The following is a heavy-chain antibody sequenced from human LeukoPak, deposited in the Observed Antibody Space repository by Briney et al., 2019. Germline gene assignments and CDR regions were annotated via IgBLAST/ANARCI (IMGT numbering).Heavy chain of an antibody. CDR3: ARAVAGADYFDY. CDR2: IYYSGST. Sequence: PSETLSLTCTVSGGSISSGGYYWGWIRQPPGKGLEWIGSIYYSGSTYYNPSLKSRVTISVDTSKNQFSLKLSSVTAADTAVYYCARAVAGADYFDYWGQGTLVTVSS. D-gene: IGHD6-19*01. V-gene: IGHV4-39*01. J-gene: IGHJ4*02. CDR1: GGSISSGGYY.